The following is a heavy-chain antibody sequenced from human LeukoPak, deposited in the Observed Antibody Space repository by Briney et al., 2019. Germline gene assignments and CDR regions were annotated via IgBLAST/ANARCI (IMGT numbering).Heavy chain of an antibody. J-gene: IGHJ4*02. D-gene: IGHD6-19*01. CDR1: GGSISSYY. CDR3: ARSSGWYFY. V-gene: IGHV4-59*12. Sequence: SETLSLTCIVSGGSISSYYWSWIRQPPGKGLEWIGYIYYSGSTNYNPSLKSRVTISVDTSKNQFSLKLSSVTAADTAVYYCARSSGWYFYWGQGTLVTVSS. CDR2: IYYSGST.